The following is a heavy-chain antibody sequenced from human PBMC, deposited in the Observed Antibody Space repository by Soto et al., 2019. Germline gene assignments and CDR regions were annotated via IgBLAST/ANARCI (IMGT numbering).Heavy chain of an antibody. V-gene: IGHV3-74*01. D-gene: IGHD2-8*02. CDR3: VREVCSGGLCKVFDY. CDR2: IVGAGTVI. Sequence: EVHLVESGGGLVQPGGALRLSCAASGFTFSSYWMHWVRQAPGKGLVWLSSIVGAGTVIPHADSVKGRFTVSRDNAKNTLYLQMNSLRAEDTAVYYCVREVCSGGLCKVFDYWGQGTPVTVSS. CDR1: GFTFSSYW. J-gene: IGHJ4*02.